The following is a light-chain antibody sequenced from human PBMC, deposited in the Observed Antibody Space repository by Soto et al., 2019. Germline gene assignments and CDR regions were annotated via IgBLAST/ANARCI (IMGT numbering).Light chain of an antibody. Sequence: EIVLTRSPGTLPLSPGERATFSCRASQSVSSNYLAWYQQKPGQAPRLLIYGAYTRATGIPARFSGSGSGTDFTLTISSLQSEDFAVYYCQHYNYWPPKTCGQGTKGDIK. CDR2: GAY. CDR1: QSVSSN. J-gene: IGKJ1*01. V-gene: IGKV3-15*01. CDR3: QHYNYWPPKT.